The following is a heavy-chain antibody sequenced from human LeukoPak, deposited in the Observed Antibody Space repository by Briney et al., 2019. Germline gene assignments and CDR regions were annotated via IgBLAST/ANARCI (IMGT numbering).Heavy chain of an antibody. J-gene: IGHJ4*02. Sequence: SVKVSCKASGGTFSSYAISWVRQAPGQGLEWMGGIIPIFGTANYAQRFQGRVTITADESTSTAYMELSSLRSEDTAVYYCARALLWFGELKPLDYWGQGTLVTVSS. CDR1: GGTFSSYA. V-gene: IGHV1-69*01. D-gene: IGHD3-10*01. CDR2: IIPIFGTA. CDR3: ARALLWFGELKPLDY.